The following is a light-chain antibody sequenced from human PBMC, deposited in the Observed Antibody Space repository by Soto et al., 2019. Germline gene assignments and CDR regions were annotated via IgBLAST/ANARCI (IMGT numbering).Light chain of an antibody. J-gene: IGKJ3*01. V-gene: IGKV3-20*01. CDR1: QSVSSSY. Sequence: EIVLTQSPATLSLSPGERATLSCRASQSVSSSYLAWYQQKPGQAPRVXIYGASSRATGIPDRFSGSGSGTDFTLTISRLEPEDFAVYYCQQYGSSPFTFGPGTKVDIK. CDR3: QQYGSSPFT. CDR2: GAS.